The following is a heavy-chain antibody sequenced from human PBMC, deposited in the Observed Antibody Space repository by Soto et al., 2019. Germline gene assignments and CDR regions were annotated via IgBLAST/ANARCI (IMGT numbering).Heavy chain of an antibody. CDR2: ISAYNGNT. Sequence: QVQLVQSGAEVKKPGASVKVSCKASGYTFTSYGISWVRQAPGQGLEWMGWISAYNGNTNYAQKLQGRANMTTDTSTSTAYRQPRSLRSNAMAVYYCARDPPPMDVWGHGTTVTVSS. CDR3: ARDPPPMDV. CDR1: GYTFTSYG. J-gene: IGHJ6*02. V-gene: IGHV1-18*03.